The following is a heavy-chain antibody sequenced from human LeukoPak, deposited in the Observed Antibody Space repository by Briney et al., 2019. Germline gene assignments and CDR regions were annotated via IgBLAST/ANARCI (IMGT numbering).Heavy chain of an antibody. V-gene: IGHV3-23*01. J-gene: IGHJ4*02. CDR1: GFSFSTYG. Sequence: GGSLRLSCAGSGFSFSTYGMTWVRQAPGKGLEWVSTISGSGGYTYYTASVKGRFTISRDNSKNTVYLQMNSLRAEDTAVYYCVKEIIYGSGFYWGQGTLVTVSS. CDR3: VKEIIYGSGFY. CDR2: ISGSGGYT. D-gene: IGHD3-10*01.